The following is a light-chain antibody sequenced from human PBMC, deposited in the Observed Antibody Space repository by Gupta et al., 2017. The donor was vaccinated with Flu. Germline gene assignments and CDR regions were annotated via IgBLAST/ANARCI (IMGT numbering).Light chain of an antibody. CDR1: KSLVYSDGNTY. CDR2: EGS. CDR3: RQGRHCPFT. V-gene: IGKV2-30*01. J-gene: IGKJ3*01. Sequence: DVVMTQSPLSLPVTLGQPASISCRSSKSLVYSDGNTYLNWFHQRPGHSPRRLIYEGSNRDSGVPDRFSGSGSGTXFTLKIXSGEAEDVGVYYCRQGRHCPFTFGXGTKVDV.